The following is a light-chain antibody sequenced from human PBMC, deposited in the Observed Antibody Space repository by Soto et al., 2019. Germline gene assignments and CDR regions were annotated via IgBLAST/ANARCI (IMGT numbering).Light chain of an antibody. J-gene: IGLJ1*01. CDR3: SAHTVSRTYV. V-gene: IGLV2-14*03. CDR1: SSDVGAYNF. Sequence: QSALTQPASVSGSPGQSITISCTGTSSDVGAYNFVSWHQQHPGKAPKLMIYNVYDRPSGISYRFSGSKSGNTASLTISGLQGEDEADYYWSAHTVSRTYVFGTGTKVTIL. CDR2: NVY.